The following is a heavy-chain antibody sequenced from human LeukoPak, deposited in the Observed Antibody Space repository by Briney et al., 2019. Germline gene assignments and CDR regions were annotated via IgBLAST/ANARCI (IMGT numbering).Heavy chain of an antibody. CDR1: GFTVSNNY. J-gene: IGHJ4*02. CDR2: IHSSSAT. CDR3: ARDCYGGSRFDS. Sequence: GGSLRLSCAASGFTVSNNYMGWVCQAPGKGLEWVSIIHSSSATYYANSVKGRFTISRDNSKNTLYLQMNSLRVEDTAVYYCARDCYGGSRFDSWGQGTLVTVSP. V-gene: IGHV3-53*01. D-gene: IGHD4-23*01.